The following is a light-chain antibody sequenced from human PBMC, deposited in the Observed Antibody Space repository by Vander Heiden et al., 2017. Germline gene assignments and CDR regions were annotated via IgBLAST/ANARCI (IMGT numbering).Light chain of an antibody. J-gene: IGLJ2*01. V-gene: IGLV1-44*01. CDR2: SNN. Sequence: QSVLTQPPSASRTPGQRVTISCSGSSSNIGGNIVNWYQQLPGTAPKLLIYSNNQRPSGVPDRFSASKSGSSASLAISGLQSEDEADYYCATWDDSLNAVLFGGGTKLTVL. CDR3: ATWDDSLNAVL. CDR1: SSNIGGNI.